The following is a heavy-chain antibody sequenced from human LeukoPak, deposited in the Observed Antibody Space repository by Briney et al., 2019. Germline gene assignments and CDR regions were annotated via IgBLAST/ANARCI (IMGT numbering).Heavy chain of an antibody. CDR1: GFTFSTYS. D-gene: IGHD2-2*01. J-gene: IGHJ4*02. CDR3: APHCSSASCPDY. V-gene: IGHV3-21*01. Sequence: PGGSLRLSCAASGFTFSTYSINWVRQAPGKGLEWVSSITTSSTYTFYADSVKGRFTISRDNARNSLYLQMNSLRTEHTSVYYCAPHCSSASCPDYWGQGTLVTVSS. CDR2: ITTSSTYT.